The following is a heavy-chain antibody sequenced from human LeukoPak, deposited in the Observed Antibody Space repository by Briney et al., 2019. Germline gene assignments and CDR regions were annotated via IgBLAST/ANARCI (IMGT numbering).Heavy chain of an antibody. D-gene: IGHD5-12*01. CDR3: ARGNGGYDFDY. Sequence: SDTLSLTCTVSGGSISSYYWSWIRQPAGKGLEWIGRIYTSGSTNYNPSLKSRVTISVDKSKNQFTLKLSSVTAADTAVYYCARGNGGYDFDYWGQGTLVTVSS. V-gene: IGHV4-4*07. CDR1: GGSISSYY. CDR2: IYTSGST. J-gene: IGHJ4*02.